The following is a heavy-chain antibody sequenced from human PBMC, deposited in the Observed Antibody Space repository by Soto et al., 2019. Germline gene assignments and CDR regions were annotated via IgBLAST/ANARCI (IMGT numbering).Heavy chain of an antibody. D-gene: IGHD7-27*01. CDR3: ARVSIKGSWDFDY. Sequence: PSETLFLTCTVSGGSISSYYWSWIRQSPGKGLEWVGHIYYSGSASYNPSLKSRLTISVDTSKNQFSLKLSSVTAADTAVYYCARVSIKGSWDFDYWGQGTLVTVSS. CDR2: IYYSGSA. V-gene: IGHV4-59*01. J-gene: IGHJ4*02. CDR1: GGSISSYY.